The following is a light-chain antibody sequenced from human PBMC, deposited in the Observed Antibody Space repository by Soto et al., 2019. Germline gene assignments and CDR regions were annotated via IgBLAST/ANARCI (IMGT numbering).Light chain of an antibody. CDR3: GRYTGSSTLL. CDR2: EVS. J-gene: IGLJ2*01. V-gene: IGLV2-14*01. Sequence: QSVLTQPASVSGSPGQSITISCTGTSSDVGAYNYVSWYQQYPGKAPKLMIYEVSNRPSGVSNRFSGSKSGNTASLTISGLQAEDEADYYCGRYTGSSTLLFGGGTKLTVL. CDR1: SSDVGAYNY.